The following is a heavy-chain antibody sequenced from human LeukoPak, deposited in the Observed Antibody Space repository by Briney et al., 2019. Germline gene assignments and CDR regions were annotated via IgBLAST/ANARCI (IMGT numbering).Heavy chain of an antibody. Sequence: ASVKVSCKASGYTFTSYDINWVRQATGQGLEWMGWMNPYSGNTGYAQKFQGRVTITRNTSISTAYMELSSLRSEDTAVYYCARESRITMNYYYYYMDVWGKGTTVTVSS. CDR1: GYTFTSYD. V-gene: IGHV1-8*03. D-gene: IGHD3-22*01. CDR3: ARESRITMNYYYYYMDV. J-gene: IGHJ6*03. CDR2: MNPYSGNT.